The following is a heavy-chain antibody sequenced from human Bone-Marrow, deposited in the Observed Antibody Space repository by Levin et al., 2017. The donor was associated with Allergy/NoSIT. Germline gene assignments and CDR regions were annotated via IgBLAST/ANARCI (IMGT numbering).Heavy chain of an antibody. V-gene: IGHV1-2*02. Sequence: GESLKISCKASGYTFTVNHIHWVRQAPGQGLESMGWIDPKNGDTNYAQKFQGRVTMTSDTSISTAYMELSNLRSDDTAIYYCAREVGMSANQYWGHGTLVTVSS. CDR2: IDPKNGDT. D-gene: IGHD6-13*01. CDR1: GYTFTVNH. J-gene: IGHJ4*01. CDR3: AREVGMSANQY.